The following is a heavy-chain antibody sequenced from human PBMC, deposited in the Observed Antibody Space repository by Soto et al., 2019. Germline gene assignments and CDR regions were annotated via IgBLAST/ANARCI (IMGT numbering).Heavy chain of an antibody. V-gene: IGHV3-33*01. CDR2: IWYDGSNK. CDR1: GFTFSSYG. Sequence: QVQLVESGGGVVQPGRSLRLSCAASGFTFSSYGMHWVRQAPGKGLEWVAVIWYDGSNKYYADSVKGRFTISRDNSKNTLYLQMNSLRAEDTAVYYCARVPREGYCYYGMDVWGQGTTVTVSS. J-gene: IGHJ6*02. CDR3: ARVPREGYCYYGMDV.